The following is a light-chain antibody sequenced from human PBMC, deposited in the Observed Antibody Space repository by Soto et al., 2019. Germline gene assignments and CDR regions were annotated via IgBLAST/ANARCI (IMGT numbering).Light chain of an antibody. CDR3: QQYNSYSWT. Sequence: DIQMTQSPSTLSASVGDRVTITCRASQSITIWLAWYQQKPGKAPKLLIFDASSLESGVPSRFRGSGSGTEFTLTISSLQADDFATYNCQQYNSYSWTFGQGTKVEIK. CDR1: QSITIW. J-gene: IGKJ1*01. CDR2: DAS. V-gene: IGKV1-5*01.